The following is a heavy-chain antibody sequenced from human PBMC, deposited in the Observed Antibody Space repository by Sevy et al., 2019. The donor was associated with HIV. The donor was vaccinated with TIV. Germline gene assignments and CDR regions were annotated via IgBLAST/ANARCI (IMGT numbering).Heavy chain of an antibody. D-gene: IGHD2-2*01. CDR3: GRAQGYCVVNSCFGGSINAFDI. V-gene: IGHV3-9*01. Sequence: GGSLRLSCAASGFTFRNYAMNWVRQAPGKGLEWVSGISWNSGAIGYADSVKGRFTISRDNAKNSLHLQMNSLRVEDTALYYCGRAQGYCVVNSCFGGSINAFDIWGQGTMVTVSS. J-gene: IGHJ3*02. CDR1: GFTFRNYA. CDR2: ISWNSGAI.